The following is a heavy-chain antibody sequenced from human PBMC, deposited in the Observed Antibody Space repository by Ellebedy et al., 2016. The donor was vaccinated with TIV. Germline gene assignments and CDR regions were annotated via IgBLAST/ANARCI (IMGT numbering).Heavy chain of an antibody. Sequence: AASVKVSCKASGFTFFTSVMQWVRQARGQRLGWIGWIVFGSGNTNYAQEFQDRVTITRDMSTSTAYMEVSSLRSEATAVYYCAAALSSTWSTLYYWGQGALVTVSS. CDR1: GFTFFTSV. D-gene: IGHD2/OR15-2a*01. CDR2: IVFGSGNT. CDR3: AAALSSTWSTLYY. J-gene: IGHJ4*02. V-gene: IGHV1-58*02.